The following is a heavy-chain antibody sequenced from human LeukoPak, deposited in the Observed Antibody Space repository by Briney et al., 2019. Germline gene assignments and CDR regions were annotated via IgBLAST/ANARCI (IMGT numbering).Heavy chain of an antibody. Sequence: PSETLSLTCTVSGGSISSYYWSWIRQPPGKGLEWIGYIYYSGSTNYNPSLKSRVTISVDTSKNQFSLKLSSVTAADTAVYYCASGLATRIFGYWGQGTLVTVSS. V-gene: IGHV4-59*01. CDR1: GGSISSYY. CDR2: IYYSGST. CDR3: ASGLATRIFGY. D-gene: IGHD5-24*01. J-gene: IGHJ4*02.